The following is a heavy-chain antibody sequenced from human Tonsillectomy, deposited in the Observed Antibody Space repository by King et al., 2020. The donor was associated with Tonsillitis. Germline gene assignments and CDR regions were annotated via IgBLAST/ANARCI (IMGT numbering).Heavy chain of an antibody. Sequence: QLVQSGGGVVQPGRSLRLSCAASGFTFSSYAMHWVRQAPGKGLEWVAVISYDGSNKYYADSVKGRFTISRDNSKNTLYLQMNSLRAEDTAVYYCASGMVGIEMATIYVYWGQGTLVTVSS. V-gene: IGHV3-30-3*01. CDR1: GFTFSSYA. CDR3: ASGMVGIEMATIYVY. D-gene: IGHD5-24*01. CDR2: ISYDGSNK. J-gene: IGHJ4*02.